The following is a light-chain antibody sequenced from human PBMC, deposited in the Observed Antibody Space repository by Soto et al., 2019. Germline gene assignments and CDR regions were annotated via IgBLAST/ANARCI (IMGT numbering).Light chain of an antibody. V-gene: IGKV3-11*01. J-gene: IGKJ4*01. CDR2: DAS. Sequence: EIVLTLSPATLSLSPGERATLSCRASQSVSSYLAWYQQKPGQAPRLLIYDASNRATGIPARFSGSGSGTDFPLSISSLEPEDFAVYYCQQRSNWPLTFGGGTKVEIK. CDR3: QQRSNWPLT. CDR1: QSVSSY.